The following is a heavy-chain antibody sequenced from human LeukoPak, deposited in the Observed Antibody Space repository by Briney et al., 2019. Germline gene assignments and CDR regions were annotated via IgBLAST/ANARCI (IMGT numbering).Heavy chain of an antibody. V-gene: IGHV3-7*01. D-gene: IGHD2-15*01. CDR2: INKDGSEN. Sequence: GGSLRLSCAASGFSFSGYWMSWVRQAPGKGLEWVANINKDGSENYYVDSVRGRFTISRDNAKNSLYQQMNSLRAEDTAVYYCARRYCSGSSCYSVDYWGQGTLVTVSS. CDR1: GFSFSGYW. CDR3: ARRYCSGSSCYSVDY. J-gene: IGHJ4*02.